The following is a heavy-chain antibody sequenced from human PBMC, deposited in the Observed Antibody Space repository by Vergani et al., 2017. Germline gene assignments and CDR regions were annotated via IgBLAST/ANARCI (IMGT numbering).Heavy chain of an antibody. CDR3: ARETREISRPYYYYYYYMDV. D-gene: IGHD5-24*01. CDR1: GYTFTSYY. J-gene: IGHJ6*03. Sequence: QVQLVQSGAEVKKPGASVKVSCKASGYTFTSYYMHWVRQAPGQGLEWMGIINPSGGSTSYAQKFQGRVTMTTDTSTSTAYMELRSLRSDATAVYYCARETREISRPYYYYYYYMDVWGKGTTVTVSS. CDR2: INPSGGST. V-gene: IGHV1-46*01.